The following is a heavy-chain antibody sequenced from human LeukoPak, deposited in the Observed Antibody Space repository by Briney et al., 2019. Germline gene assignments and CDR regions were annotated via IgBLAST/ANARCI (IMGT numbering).Heavy chain of an antibody. Sequence: SETLSLTCAVYGGSFSGYCWSWIRQPPGKGLEWIGEINHSGSTNYNPSLKSRVTISVDTSKNQFSLKLSSVTAADTAVYYCARHSSNLPYTAFDYWGQGTLVTVSS. D-gene: IGHD6-13*01. CDR2: INHSGST. J-gene: IGHJ4*02. CDR3: ARHSSNLPYTAFDY. CDR1: GGSFSGYC. V-gene: IGHV4-34*01.